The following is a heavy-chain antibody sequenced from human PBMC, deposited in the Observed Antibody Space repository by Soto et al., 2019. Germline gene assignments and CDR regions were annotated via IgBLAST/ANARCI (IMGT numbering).Heavy chain of an antibody. D-gene: IGHD5-18*01. Sequence: SETLSLTCTVSGCSINTFYWSWVRQPAGKGLEWIGRIFSSGSTSFNPSPESRVAMSVDTSKNHFPLNLSSVTAADMAVYYCAREGSYSAYNFAHGIQLWSFDFWGQGALVTVSS. CDR2: IFSSGST. V-gene: IGHV4-4*07. J-gene: IGHJ4*02. CDR1: GCSINTFY. CDR3: AREGSYSAYNFAHGIQLWSFDF.